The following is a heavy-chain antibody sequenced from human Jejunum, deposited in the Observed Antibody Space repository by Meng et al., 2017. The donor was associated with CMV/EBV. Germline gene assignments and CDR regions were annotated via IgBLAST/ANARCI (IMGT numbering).Heavy chain of an antibody. CDR3: SRGGGGDGTYLLDY. Sequence: GQLLRSGAEVKKPGASAKVSCKASGYAFTGYYIHWLRQAPGQGLEWMGWINPSSGAIFYAQKFQDRVTMSRETSITTVYMDLSSLRSDDTAVYFCSRGGGGDGTYLLDYWGQGTLVTVSS. V-gene: IGHV1-2*02. J-gene: IGHJ4*02. CDR2: INPSSGAI. D-gene: IGHD2-21*01. CDR1: GYAFTGYY.